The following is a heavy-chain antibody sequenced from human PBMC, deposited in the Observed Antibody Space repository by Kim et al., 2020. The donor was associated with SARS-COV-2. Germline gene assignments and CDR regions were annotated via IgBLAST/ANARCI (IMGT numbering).Heavy chain of an antibody. V-gene: IGHV3-30*04. CDR2: ISFDGRTQ. CDR3: IRGSNKPYYLGPTDY. J-gene: IGHJ4*02. D-gene: IGHD3-16*01. Sequence: GGSLRLSCAASGFTFSSYAMHWVRQAPGKGLEWVAVISFDGRTQHYVDSVKGRFTISRDSAKNTLYLQMNSLGADDTASYYCIRGSNKPYYLGPTDYWGQGTLVTVS. CDR1: GFTFSSYA.